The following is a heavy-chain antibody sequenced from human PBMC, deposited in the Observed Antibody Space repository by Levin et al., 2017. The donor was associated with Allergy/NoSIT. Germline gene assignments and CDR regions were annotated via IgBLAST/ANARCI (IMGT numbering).Heavy chain of an antibody. Sequence: GESLKISCKGSGYSFTSYWIGWVRQMPGKGLEWMGIIYPGDSDTRYSPSFQGQVPIPADKSISTAYMQWSSLKASDTAMYYCARPVYGCAQYWYFVLWGRGTLVTVSS. CDR2: IYPGDSDT. D-gene: IGHD5-24*01. V-gene: IGHV5-51*01. CDR1: GYSFTSYW. CDR3: ARPVYGCAQYWYFVL. J-gene: IGHJ2*01.